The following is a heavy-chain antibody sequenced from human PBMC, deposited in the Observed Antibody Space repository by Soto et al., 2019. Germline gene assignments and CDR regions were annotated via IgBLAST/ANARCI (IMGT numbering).Heavy chain of an antibody. CDR3: ARGDYQYSIDY. J-gene: IGHJ4*02. CDR1: GFTVSSNY. V-gene: IGHV3-53*01. CDR2: IYSGGST. Sequence: GGSLRLSCAASGFTVSSNYMSWVRQAPGKGLEWVSVIYSGGSTYYADSVKGRFTISRDNSKNQFSLELTSVTAADTAVYYCARGDYQYSIDYWGQGTLVTVS. D-gene: IGHD2-2*01.